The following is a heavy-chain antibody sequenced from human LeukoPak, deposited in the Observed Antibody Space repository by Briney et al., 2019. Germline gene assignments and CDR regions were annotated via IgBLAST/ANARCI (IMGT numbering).Heavy chain of an antibody. V-gene: IGHV1-2*02. D-gene: IGHD6-13*01. CDR3: ARPKYSSSWYHPFFDY. J-gene: IGHJ4*02. Sequence: ASVKVSCKASGYTFTGYYMHWVRQAPGQGLEWMGWINPNSGGTNYARKFQGRVTMTRDTSISTAYMELSRLRSDDTAVYYCARPKYSSSWYHPFFDYWGQGTLVTVSS. CDR2: INPNSGGT. CDR1: GYTFTGYY.